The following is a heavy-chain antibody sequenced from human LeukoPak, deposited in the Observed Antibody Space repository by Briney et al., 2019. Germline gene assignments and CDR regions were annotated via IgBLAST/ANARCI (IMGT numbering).Heavy chain of an antibody. CDR1: GFTVSSTY. V-gene: IGHV3-53*05. D-gene: IGHD6-13*01. J-gene: IGHJ4*02. CDR3: ARSELHSGYSSSWY. CDR2: FYSGDTT. Sequence: GGSLRLSCAASGFTVSSTYMSWVRQAPGEGLEWVSVFYSGDTTYYANSVKGRFTISRDNSKNMLYLQMNSLRAEDTAVYYCARSELHSGYSSSWYWGQGPLVTVSS.